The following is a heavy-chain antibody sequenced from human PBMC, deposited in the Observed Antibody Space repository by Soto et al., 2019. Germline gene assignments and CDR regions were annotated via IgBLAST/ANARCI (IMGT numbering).Heavy chain of an antibody. D-gene: IGHD1-20*01. CDR2: IYCTGKT. J-gene: IGHJ4*02. CDR1: GGTIGDYY. V-gene: IGHV4-59*01. Sequence: SETLSLTCTISGGTIGDYYWSWIRQPPGKDLEWIAYIYCTGKTDQNPSLEGRVSISLGTYRNQFSLNLRSVTAADTAVYYCGRKHNRSGSFDYWGPGVSVTVSS. CDR3: GRKHNRSGSFDY.